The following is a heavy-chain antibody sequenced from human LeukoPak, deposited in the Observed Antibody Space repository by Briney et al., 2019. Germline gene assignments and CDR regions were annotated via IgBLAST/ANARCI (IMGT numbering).Heavy chain of an antibody. Sequence: GPSVKVSCKXSGGTFSSYAISWVRQAPGQGLEWMGGIIPIFGTANYAQKFQGRVTITADESTSTAYMELSSLRSEDTAVYYCARGFLEWLLYRNWFDPWGQGTLVTVSS. CDR3: ARGFLEWLLYRNWFDP. CDR2: IIPIFGTA. D-gene: IGHD3-3*01. CDR1: GGTFSSYA. J-gene: IGHJ5*02. V-gene: IGHV1-69*01.